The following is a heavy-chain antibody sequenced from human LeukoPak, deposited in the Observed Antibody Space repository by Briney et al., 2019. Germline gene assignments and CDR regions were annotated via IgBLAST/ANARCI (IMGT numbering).Heavy chain of an antibody. J-gene: IGHJ6*02. Sequence: SETLSLTCTVSGGAISSSSYYWGWIRQPPGKGLEWIGSIYYSGSTYYNPSLKSRVTISVDTSKNQISLKLSSVTAADTAVYYCARGGDVWGQGTTFTVSS. CDR3: ARGGDV. V-gene: IGHV4-39*07. CDR1: GGAISSSSYY. CDR2: IYYSGST.